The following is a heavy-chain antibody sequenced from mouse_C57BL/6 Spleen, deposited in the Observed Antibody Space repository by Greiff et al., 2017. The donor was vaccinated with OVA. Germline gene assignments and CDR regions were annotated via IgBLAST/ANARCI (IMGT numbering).Heavy chain of an antibody. V-gene: IGHV1-52*01. J-gene: IGHJ1*03. D-gene: IGHD1-1*01. CDR3: ANYYYGSSYGYFDV. CDR2: IDPSDSET. Sequence: VQLQQPGAELVRPGSSVKLSCKASGYTFTSYWMHWVKQRPIQGLEWIGNIDPSDSETHYNQKFKDKATLTVDKSSSTAYMQLSSLTSEDSAVYYCANYYYGSSYGYFDVWGTGTTVTVSS. CDR1: GYTFTSYW.